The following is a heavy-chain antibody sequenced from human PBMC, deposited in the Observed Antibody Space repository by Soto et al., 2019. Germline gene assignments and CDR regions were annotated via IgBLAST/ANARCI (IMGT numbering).Heavy chain of an antibody. CDR2: IWYDGSNK. CDR1: GFTFSSYG. Sequence: GGSLRLSCAASGFTFSSYGVHWVRQAPGKGLEWVAVIWYDGSNKYYADSVKGRFTISRDNSKNTLYLQMNSLRAEDTAVYYCARDPSIGIYCSSTSCSIYYFDYWGQGTLVTVSS. V-gene: IGHV3-33*01. J-gene: IGHJ4*02. CDR3: ARDPSIGIYCSSTSCSIYYFDY. D-gene: IGHD2-2*01.